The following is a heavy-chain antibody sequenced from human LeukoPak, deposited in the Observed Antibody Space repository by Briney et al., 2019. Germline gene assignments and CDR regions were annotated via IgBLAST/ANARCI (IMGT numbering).Heavy chain of an antibody. J-gene: IGHJ6*03. V-gene: IGHV3-33*06. Sequence: GRPLRPYGRASGFTISSYGMHPVRKAPGKGLERVAVIWYDGSKKYYADSVKGRFTISRDNSKNTLYLQMNSLRAEDTAVYYCAKDNYYYYYMDVWCKGTTVTVSS. CDR3: AKDNYYYYYMDV. CDR1: GFTISSYG. CDR2: IWYDGSKK.